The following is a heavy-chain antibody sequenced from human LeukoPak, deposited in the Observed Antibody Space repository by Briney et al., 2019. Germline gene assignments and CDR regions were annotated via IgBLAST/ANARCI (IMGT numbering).Heavy chain of an antibody. V-gene: IGHV3-30*04. Sequence: GGSLRLSCAASGFTFSSYSMHWVRQAPGKGLEWVAVISDDGSNKYSVDSVKCRFTMSRDNSNNTLYLQMNSLRAEDTAVYHCARGIVRGVIGLIFDDWDRGTLVTVSS. CDR3: ARGIVRGVIGLIFDD. CDR1: GFTFSSYS. J-gene: IGHJ4*02. CDR2: ISDDGSNK. D-gene: IGHD3-10*01.